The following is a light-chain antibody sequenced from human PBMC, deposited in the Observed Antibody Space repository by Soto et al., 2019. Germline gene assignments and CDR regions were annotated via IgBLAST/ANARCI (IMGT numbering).Light chain of an antibody. Sequence: EIVLTQSPATLSLSPGERATLSCRASQSVSSYLAWYQQKPGQAPRLLIYDASNRATGIPARFSGSGSGTDFTLTISCLEPEDFAVYYCQQRSNWSLFTFGPGTKVVIK. J-gene: IGKJ3*01. CDR3: QQRSNWSLFT. CDR2: DAS. V-gene: IGKV3-11*01. CDR1: QSVSSY.